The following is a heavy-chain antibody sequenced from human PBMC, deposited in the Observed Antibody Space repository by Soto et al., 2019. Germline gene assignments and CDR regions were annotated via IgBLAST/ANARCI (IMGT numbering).Heavy chain of an antibody. D-gene: IGHD2-21*02. CDR2: IYYGGSV. CDR3: ARHGTALTAVNWFVS. Sequence: SETLSLTCPISGRYITSGSFYWGWVRPSPGKGLEWIGSIYYGGSVYCNPSLESRVTISADVSRDQFSLKLTSVTAADTAVYYCARHGTALTAVNWFVSWGHGTLVTVSS. CDR1: GRYITSGSFY. V-gene: IGHV4-39*01. J-gene: IGHJ5*01.